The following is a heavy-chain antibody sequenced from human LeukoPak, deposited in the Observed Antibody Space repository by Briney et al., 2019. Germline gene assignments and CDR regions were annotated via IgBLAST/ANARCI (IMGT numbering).Heavy chain of an antibody. J-gene: IGHJ4*02. CDR2: IKSDGSSA. V-gene: IGHV3-74*01. CDR3: ARVQKIKRWGSSSSPFDY. D-gene: IGHD6-6*01. CDR1: GFTFSSYW. Sequence: GGSLRLSCAASGFTFSSYWMHWVRQAPGKGLVWVSRIKSDGSSASYADSVKGRFTISRDNAKNTLYLQMNSLRAEDTAVYYCARVQKIKRWGSSSSPFDYWGQGTLVTVSS.